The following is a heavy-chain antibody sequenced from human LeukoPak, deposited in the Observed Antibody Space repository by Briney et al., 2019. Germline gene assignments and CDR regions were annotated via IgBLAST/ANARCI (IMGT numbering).Heavy chain of an antibody. CDR1: GFTFSSYG. V-gene: IGHV3-23*01. D-gene: IGHD3-22*01. Sequence: GGSLRLSCAASGFTFSSYGMSWVRQAPGKGLEWVSAISGSGGSTYDADPVKGRFTISRDNSKNTLYMQMNSLRAEDTAVYYCAKYYYDSSGYYITPPARAPDYWGQGTLVTVSS. CDR3: AKYYYDSSGYYITPPARAPDY. J-gene: IGHJ4*02. CDR2: ISGSGGST.